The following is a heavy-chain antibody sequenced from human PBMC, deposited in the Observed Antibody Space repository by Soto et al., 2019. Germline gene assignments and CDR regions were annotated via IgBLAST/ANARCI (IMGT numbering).Heavy chain of an antibody. CDR3: ANLGGTLLVQGDSTDY. Sequence: GGSLRLSCAASGFTFSSYAMSWVRQAPGKGLEWVSAISGSGGSTYYADSVKGRFTISRDNSKNTLYLQMNSLRAEDTAVYYCANLGGTLLVQGDSTDYRGKGLLVTLFS. J-gene: IGHJ4*02. V-gene: IGHV3-23*01. CDR1: GFTFSSYA. CDR2: ISGSGGST. D-gene: IGHD6-13*01.